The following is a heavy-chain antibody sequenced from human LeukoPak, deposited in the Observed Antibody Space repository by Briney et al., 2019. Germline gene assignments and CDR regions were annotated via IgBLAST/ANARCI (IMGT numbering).Heavy chain of an antibody. Sequence: PGGSLRLSCAASGFTFSSYAVHWVRQAPGKGLEWVAVISYDGSHEYYADSVKGRFTISRDNSKNTLYLQMGSLRAEDTAVYYCAKDLGPSGLGSGWPFDYWGQGILVTVSS. CDR2: ISYDGSHE. CDR3: AKDLGPSGLGSGWPFDY. CDR1: GFTFSSYA. V-gene: IGHV3-30*18. D-gene: IGHD6-19*01. J-gene: IGHJ4*02.